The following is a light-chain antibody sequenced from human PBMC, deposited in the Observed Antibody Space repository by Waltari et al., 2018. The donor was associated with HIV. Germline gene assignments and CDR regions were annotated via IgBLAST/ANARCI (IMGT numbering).Light chain of an antibody. CDR1: QSVSANY. J-gene: IGKJ2*01. V-gene: IGKV3-20*01. CDR3: QQYGSLPYT. CDR2: AAS. Sequence: EIVLTQYPGTLSLSPGERATLSCRASQSVSANYVNWYQQKPGQAPRLLIFAASSRATGIPDRFSGSGSGTDFTLSISRLESEDFAVYYCQQYGSLPYTFGQGTKLEIK.